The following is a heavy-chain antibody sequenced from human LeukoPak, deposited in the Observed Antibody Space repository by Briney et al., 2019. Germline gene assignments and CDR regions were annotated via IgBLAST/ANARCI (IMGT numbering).Heavy chain of an antibody. CDR1: GFTFSSYW. Sequence: GGSLRLSCAASGFTFSSYWMHWVRQAPGKGLVWLSRINSDGSSTSYADSVKGRFTISRDNSKNTLDLQMNSLRGEDTAVYYCATSDYDFWTGYSPPVSGYWGQGTLVTVSS. CDR3: ATSDYDFWTGYSPPVSGY. CDR2: INSDGSST. J-gene: IGHJ4*02. V-gene: IGHV3-74*01. D-gene: IGHD3-3*01.